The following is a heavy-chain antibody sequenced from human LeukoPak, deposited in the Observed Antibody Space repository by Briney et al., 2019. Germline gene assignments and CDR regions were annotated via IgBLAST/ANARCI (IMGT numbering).Heavy chain of an antibody. J-gene: IGHJ3*02. CDR3: ARLMDSSGYYGDAFDI. D-gene: IGHD3-22*01. V-gene: IGHV4-39*01. CDR2: IYYSGST. CDR1: GGSISSSNYY. Sequence: PSETLSLTCTVSGGSISSSNYYWGWIRQPPGKGLEWIGSIYYSGSTYYNPSLKSRVTISVDTSKNQFSLKLSSVTAADTAVYYCARLMDSSGYYGDAFDIWGQGTMVTVSS.